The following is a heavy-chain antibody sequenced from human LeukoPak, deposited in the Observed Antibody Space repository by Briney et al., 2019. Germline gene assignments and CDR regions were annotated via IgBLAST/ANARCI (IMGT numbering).Heavy chain of an antibody. V-gene: IGHV4-59*01. J-gene: IGHJ4*02. Sequence: SETLSITCTASGAPITRYYWSWIRHPPGKGLEWIGYIYYTGTTNYNPSLKSRVTLSVDTSKNQFSLKLSSVTAAGTAVYYCARDLGKSLPAVMAWAYWGQGALVTVSS. CDR1: GAPITRYY. CDR2: IYYTGTT. D-gene: IGHD2-8*01. CDR3: ARDLGKSLPAVMAWAY.